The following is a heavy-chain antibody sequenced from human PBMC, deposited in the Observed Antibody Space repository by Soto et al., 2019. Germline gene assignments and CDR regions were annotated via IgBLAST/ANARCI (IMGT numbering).Heavy chain of an antibody. D-gene: IGHD1-1*01. CDR1: GGSISSSSYY. J-gene: IGHJ4*02. Sequence: QLQLQESGPGLVKPSETLSLTCTVSGGSISSSSYYWGWIRQPPGKGLEWIGGIYYSGSTYYNPSLNRRVTISVDTSKNHFSLKLSSVTAADTAVYYCARHDWNGVDYWGQGTLVTVSS. CDR2: IYYSGST. V-gene: IGHV4-39*01. CDR3: ARHDWNGVDY.